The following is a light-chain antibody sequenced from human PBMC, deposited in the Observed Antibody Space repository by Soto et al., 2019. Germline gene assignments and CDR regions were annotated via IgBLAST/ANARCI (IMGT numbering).Light chain of an antibody. CDR1: QPVNNN. V-gene: IGKV3-15*01. Sequence: IEMTQSPASLSASPGGRATLSCRASQPVNNNLAWYQYKPGQAPRLLIYAVSTRATGVSARFSGGGSVTEFSLTISGLQSEDFAVYYCQHYEKWPPSITFGQGTRLEIK. J-gene: IGKJ5*01. CDR2: AVS. CDR3: QHYEKWPPSIT.